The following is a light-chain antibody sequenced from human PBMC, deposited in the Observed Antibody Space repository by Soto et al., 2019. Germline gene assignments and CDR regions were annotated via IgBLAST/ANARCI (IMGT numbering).Light chain of an antibody. CDR1: QSVSSSQ. J-gene: IGKJ2*01. Sequence: EIALTQSPVTLSLSPGESATLSCRASQSVSSSQVAWYQQKPGQAPRLLIYGASSRATGIPDRFSGVGSETDFTLTINRLEPEDFAVYYCQQYATSPHTFGQGTKLEIK. CDR3: QQYATSPHT. CDR2: GAS. V-gene: IGKV3-20*01.